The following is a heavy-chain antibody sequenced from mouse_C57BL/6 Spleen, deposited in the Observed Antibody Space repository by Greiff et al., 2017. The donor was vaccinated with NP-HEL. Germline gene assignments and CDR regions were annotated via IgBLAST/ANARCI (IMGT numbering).Heavy chain of an antibody. D-gene: IGHD1-1*01. CDR1: GYTFTDYY. J-gene: IGHJ2*01. CDR3: ARERPITTVVAGGYFDY. Sequence: QVQLQQSGAELVRPGASVKLSCKASGYTFTDYYINWVKQRPGQGLEWIARIYPGSGNTYYNEKFKGKATLTAEKSSSTAYMQLSSLTSEDSAVYFCARERPITTVVAGGYFDYWGQGTTLTVSS. V-gene: IGHV1-76*01. CDR2: IYPGSGNT.